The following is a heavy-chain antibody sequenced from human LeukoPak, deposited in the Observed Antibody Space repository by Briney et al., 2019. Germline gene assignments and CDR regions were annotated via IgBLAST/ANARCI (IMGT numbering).Heavy chain of an antibody. D-gene: IGHD2-2*01. CDR3: ARGRYCSSTSCSTRFDY. Sequence: GASVKVSCKASGYTFTGYYMHWVRQAPGQGLEWMGIINPSGGSTSYAQKFQGRVTMTRDTSTSTVYMELSSLRSEDTAVYYCARGRYCSSTSCSTRFDYWGQGTLVTVSS. V-gene: IGHV1-46*03. J-gene: IGHJ4*02. CDR2: INPSGGST. CDR1: GYTFTGYY.